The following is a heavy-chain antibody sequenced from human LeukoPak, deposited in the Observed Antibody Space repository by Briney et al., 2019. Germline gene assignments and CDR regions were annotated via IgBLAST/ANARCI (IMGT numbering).Heavy chain of an antibody. CDR3: ARGSRGDGAAFDI. Sequence: SETLSLTCTVSGGSISSYYWSWIRQPPGKGLEWIGYIYYSGSTNYNPSLKSRVTISVDTSNNQFSLKLNSVTAADTAVYYCARGSRGDGAAFDIWGQGTMVTVSS. CDR2: IYYSGST. D-gene: IGHD7-27*01. J-gene: IGHJ3*02. V-gene: IGHV4-59*01. CDR1: GGSISSYY.